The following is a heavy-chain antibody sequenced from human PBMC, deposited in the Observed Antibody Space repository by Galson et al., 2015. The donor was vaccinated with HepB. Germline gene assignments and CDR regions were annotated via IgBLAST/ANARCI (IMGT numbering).Heavy chain of an antibody. V-gene: IGHV3-23*01. CDR1: GFTFSSYA. Sequence: SLRLSCAASGFTFSSYAMSWVRQAPGKGLEWVSAISGSGGSTYYADSVKGRFTISRDNSKNTLYLQMNSLRAEDTAVYYCAKDSAPEGYSYGYGLIDYWGQGTLVTVSS. CDR3: AKDSAPEGYSYGYGLIDY. CDR2: ISGSGGST. D-gene: IGHD5-18*01. J-gene: IGHJ4*02.